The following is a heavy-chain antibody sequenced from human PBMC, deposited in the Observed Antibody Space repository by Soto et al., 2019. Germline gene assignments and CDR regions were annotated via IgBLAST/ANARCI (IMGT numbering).Heavy chain of an antibody. D-gene: IGHD3-10*01. CDR2: IYYSGST. Sequence: QVQLQESGPGLVKPSQTLSLTCTVSGGSISSGGYYWSWIRQHPGKGLEWIGYIYYSGSTYYNPSLKSRVTISVDTSKNQFSLKRSSVTAADTAVYYCARTGGGDLWFGELSTGAFDIWGQGTMVTVSS. CDR1: GGSISSGGYY. CDR3: ARTGGGDLWFGELSTGAFDI. J-gene: IGHJ3*02. V-gene: IGHV4-31*03.